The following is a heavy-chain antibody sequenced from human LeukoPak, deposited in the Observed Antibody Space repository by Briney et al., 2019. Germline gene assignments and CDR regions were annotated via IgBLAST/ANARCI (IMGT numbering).Heavy chain of an antibody. D-gene: IGHD1-26*01. CDR3: ARDLHPRYYLPDY. CDR2: IKEDGSET. V-gene: IGHV3-7*04. CDR1: AFAFSSNW. Sequence: GGSLRLSCVASAFAFSSNWMSWVRQAPGKGLEGVASIKEDGSETYYVDSVKGRFTISRDNAKNSLYLQMSSLRAEDTAVYYCARDLHPRYYLPDYWGQGTLVTVSS. J-gene: IGHJ4*02.